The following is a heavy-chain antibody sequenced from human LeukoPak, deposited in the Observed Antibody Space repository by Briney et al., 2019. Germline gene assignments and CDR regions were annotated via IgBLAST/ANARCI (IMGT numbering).Heavy chain of an antibody. CDR2: INHSGNT. V-gene: IGHV4-34*01. Sequence: SETLSLTCAVYGGSFSGYYWSWIRQPPGKGLEWIGEINHSGNTNYNPSLKSRVTISVDTSKNQFSLKLSSVTAADTAVYYCARDLFGYSSGWIFDYWGQGTLVTVSS. J-gene: IGHJ4*02. D-gene: IGHD6-19*01. CDR3: ARDLFGYSSGWIFDY. CDR1: GGSFSGYY.